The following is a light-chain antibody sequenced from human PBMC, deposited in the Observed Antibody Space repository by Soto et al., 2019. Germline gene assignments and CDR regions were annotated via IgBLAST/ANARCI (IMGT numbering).Light chain of an antibody. V-gene: IGLV2-11*01. CDR1: STDVDIYNY. CDR2: DVN. CDR3: CSYTGSYTWV. J-gene: IGLJ3*02. Sequence: QSALTQPRSVSGSPGQSVTISCTGTSTDVDIYNYISWYQEHPGKAPKVMLYDVNKRPSGVPDRFSGSKSGITASLTISGLQAEDEATYYCCSYTGSYTWVFGGGTKLTVL.